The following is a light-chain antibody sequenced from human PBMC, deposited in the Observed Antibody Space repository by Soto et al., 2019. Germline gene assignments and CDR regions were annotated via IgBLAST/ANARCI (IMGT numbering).Light chain of an antibody. CDR2: EVN. CDR1: SSDVGGYDY. J-gene: IGLJ3*02. Sequence: QSALTQPPSASGSPGQSVTISCTGTSSDVGGYDYVSWYQHHPGKAPKLMLSEVNKRPSGVPDRFSGSKSGNTAPLTVSGLQDEDAADYYCSSYAGSNKFVLFGGGTKVTVL. V-gene: IGLV2-8*01. CDR3: SSYAGSNKFVL.